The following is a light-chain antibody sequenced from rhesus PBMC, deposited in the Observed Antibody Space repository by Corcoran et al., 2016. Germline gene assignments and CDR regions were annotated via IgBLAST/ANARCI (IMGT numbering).Light chain of an antibody. V-gene: IGLV2-11*01. CDR2: KVY. CDR3: SALEPSDTSV. J-gene: IGLJ1*01. Sequence: QSAPIQSPSVSGSLGQSVTISCTGTSSDIGRYNYVSWYRQQPGTTTKLLIYKVYMRGSGVSDRFSGSKSGNTASRTISGLQPAEDAFYYLSALEPSDTSVFGTGTRLTVL. CDR1: SSDIGRYNY.